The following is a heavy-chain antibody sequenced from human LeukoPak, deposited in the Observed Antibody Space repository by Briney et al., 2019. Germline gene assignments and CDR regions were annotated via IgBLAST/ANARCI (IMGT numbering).Heavy chain of an antibody. CDR2: LSGGGGTT. D-gene: IGHD2-15*01. J-gene: IGHJ5*02. V-gene: IGHV3-23*01. CDR3: AKSDCIRGTCSFRNLFDP. CDR1: GFTFNNYA. Sequence: PGGSLRLSCAASGFTFNNYAMNWVRQAPGKGLEWVSTLSGGGGTTYYADSVKGRFTISRDTSKHTLYLHMNSLRAEDTAIYYCAKSDCIRGTCSFRNLFDPWGQGTLVTVSS.